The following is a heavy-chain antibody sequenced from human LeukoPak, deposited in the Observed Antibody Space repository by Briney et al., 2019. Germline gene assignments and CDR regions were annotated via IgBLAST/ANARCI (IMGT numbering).Heavy chain of an antibody. Sequence: GASVKVSCKASGGTFSSYAMSWVRQAPGQGLEWMGGIIPIFGTANYAQKFQDRVTITTDESTSTAYMELSSLRSEDTAVYYCARQQLGEGFDYWGQGTLVTVSS. J-gene: IGHJ4*02. V-gene: IGHV1-69*05. CDR2: IIPIFGTA. CDR1: GGTFSSYA. CDR3: ARQQLGEGFDY. D-gene: IGHD6-6*01.